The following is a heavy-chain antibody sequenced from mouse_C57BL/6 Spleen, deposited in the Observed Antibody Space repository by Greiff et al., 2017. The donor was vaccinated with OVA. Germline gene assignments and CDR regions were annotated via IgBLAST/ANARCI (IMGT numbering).Heavy chain of an antibody. CDR2: IYPGDGDT. CDR1: GYAFSSSW. D-gene: IGHD2-2*01. J-gene: IGHJ4*01. V-gene: IGHV1-82*01. Sequence: LVESGPELVKPGASVKISCKASGYAFSSSWMNWVKQRPGKGLEWIGRIYPGDGDTNYNGKFKGKATLTADKSSSTAYMQLSSLTSEDSAVYFCARWEDGYDGIYYAMDYWGQGTSVTVSS. CDR3: ARWEDGYDGIYYAMDY.